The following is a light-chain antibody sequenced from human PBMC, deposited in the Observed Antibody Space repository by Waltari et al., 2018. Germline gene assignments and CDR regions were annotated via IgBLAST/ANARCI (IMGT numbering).Light chain of an antibody. J-gene: IGLJ2*01. CDR3: AAWDDSLKGV. CDR2: SNN. Sequence: QSVLTQPPSASGTPGQRVTISCSGSSSSIGSKTVNWYQQLPGMAPKILIYSNNQRPPGVPDRFSGSKSGTSASLAISGLRSEDEADYYCAAWDDSLKGVFGGGTKLTVL. CDR1: SSSIGSKT. V-gene: IGLV1-44*01.